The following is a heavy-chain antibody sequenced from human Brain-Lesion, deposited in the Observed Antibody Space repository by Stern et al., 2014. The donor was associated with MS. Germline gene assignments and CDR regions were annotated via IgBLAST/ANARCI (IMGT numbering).Heavy chain of an antibody. CDR1: GFTFDDYA. D-gene: IGHD1-14*01. CDR3: ARDITGSSAYFAY. V-gene: IGHV3-9*01. J-gene: IGHJ4*02. CDR2: ISWNSGTI. Sequence: QLVQSGGDLVQPGRSLRLSCAAFGFTFDDYAMHWVRQAPGKGLEWDAGISWNSGTIGYADSVKGRFTTSRDNAYSSLYLQMNSLRPEDTALYYCARDITGSSAYFAYWGQGTLVTVSS.